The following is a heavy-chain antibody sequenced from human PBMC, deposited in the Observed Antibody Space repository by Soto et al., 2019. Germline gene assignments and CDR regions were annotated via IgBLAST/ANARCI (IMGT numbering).Heavy chain of an antibody. J-gene: IGHJ4*02. CDR1: GGTFSSYT. V-gene: IGHV1-69*12. CDR2: ITPITATT. D-gene: IGHD3-10*01. Sequence: QVQLVQSGAEVKKPGSSVKVSCKAFGGTFSSYTITWVRQAPGQGLEWMGGITPITATTNYAQKFQGRVTIMADESMTTAYMELSSLRSDDTAIYYCAREGRVRGAYYFDYWGQGTLVTVSS. CDR3: AREGRVRGAYYFDY.